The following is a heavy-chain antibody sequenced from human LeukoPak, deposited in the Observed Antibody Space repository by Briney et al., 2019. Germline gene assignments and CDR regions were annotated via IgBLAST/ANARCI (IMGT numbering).Heavy chain of an antibody. CDR1: GYSFTSYW. Sequence: PGESLKISCKGSGYSFTSYWIGWVRQMPGKGLGWMGIIYPGDSATRYSPSFQGQVTISADKSISTAYLQWSSLKASDTAMYYCARHSSSNGDYRNEVDYWGQGTLVTVSS. V-gene: IGHV5-51*01. D-gene: IGHD4-17*01. J-gene: IGHJ4*02. CDR2: IYPGDSAT. CDR3: ARHSSSNGDYRNEVDY.